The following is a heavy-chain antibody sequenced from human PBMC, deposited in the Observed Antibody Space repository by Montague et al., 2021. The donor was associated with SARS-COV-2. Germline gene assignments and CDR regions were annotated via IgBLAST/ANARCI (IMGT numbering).Heavy chain of an antibody. CDR2: IYNSGTT. CDR1: GDSMSTNY. Sequence: SETLSLTCSVSGDSMSTNYWSWIRQPTGKGLEWIGHIYNSGTTIYNPSLKSRATIFIDVSKTQFSLRLSSVTATDTAVYYCARMFYDYVWETSRYRGNYLDSWGQGTLVTVSS. J-gene: IGHJ4*02. D-gene: IGHD3-16*02. CDR3: ARMFYDYVWETSRYRGNYLDS. V-gene: IGHV4-59*01.